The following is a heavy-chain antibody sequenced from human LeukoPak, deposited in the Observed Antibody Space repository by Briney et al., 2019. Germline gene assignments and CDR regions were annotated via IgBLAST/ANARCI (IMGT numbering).Heavy chain of an antibody. V-gene: IGHV1-8*01. D-gene: IGHD3-10*01. J-gene: IGHJ6*02. CDR2: MNPNSGNT. CDR3: ARSVRYGSGSYYYYYGMDV. CDR1: GYTFTGYD. Sequence: ASVKVSCKASGYTFTGYDINWVRQATGQGLEWMGWMNPNSGNTGYAQKFQGRVTMTRNTSISTAYMELSSLRSEDTAVYYCARSVRYGSGSYYYYYGMDVWGQGTTVTVSS.